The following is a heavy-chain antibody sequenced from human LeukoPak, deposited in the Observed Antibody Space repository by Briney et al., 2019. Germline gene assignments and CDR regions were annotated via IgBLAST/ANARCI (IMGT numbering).Heavy chain of an antibody. CDR1: GFSFSSYS. Sequence: GGSLRLSCAASGFSFSSYSMNWVRQAPGKGLEWVAYISSSSSTIFYADSVKGRFTISRDNVKNSLYLQLNSLRDEDTAVYYCARDEDAFGGQGTLVTVSS. J-gene: IGHJ4*02. CDR2: ISSSSSTI. V-gene: IGHV3-48*02. CDR3: ARDEDAF.